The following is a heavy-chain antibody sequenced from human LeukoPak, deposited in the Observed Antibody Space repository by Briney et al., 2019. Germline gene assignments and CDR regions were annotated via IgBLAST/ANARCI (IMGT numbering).Heavy chain of an antibody. CDR1: GGSFSGYY. Sequence: SETLSLTCAVYGGSFSGYYWSWIRQPPGKGLEWIREINHSGSTNYNPSLKSRVTISVDTSKNQFSLKLSSVTAADTAVYYCARGQPPLLRYWGQGTLVTVSS. V-gene: IGHV4-34*01. CDR3: ARGQPPLLRY. CDR2: INHSGST. J-gene: IGHJ4*02.